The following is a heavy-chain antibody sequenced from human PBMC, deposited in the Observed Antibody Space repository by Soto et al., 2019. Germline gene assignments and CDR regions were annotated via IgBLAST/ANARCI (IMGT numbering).Heavy chain of an antibody. CDR2: IWYDGSNK. CDR1: GFTFSSYG. V-gene: IGHV3-33*01. Sequence: QVQLVESGGGVVQPGRSLRLSCAASGFTFSSYGMHWVRQAPGKGLEWVAVIWYDGSNKYYADSVKGRFTISRDNSKNTLYLQMNSLRAEDTAVYYCARGRGFTIFEATVDYWGQGTLVTVSS. D-gene: IGHD3-9*01. CDR3: ARGRGFTIFEATVDY. J-gene: IGHJ4*02.